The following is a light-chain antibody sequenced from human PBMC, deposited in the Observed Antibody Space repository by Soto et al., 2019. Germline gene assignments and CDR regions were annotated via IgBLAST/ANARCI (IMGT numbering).Light chain of an antibody. J-gene: IGLJ2*01. CDR1: SGHSNYA. Sequence: QLVLTQSPSASASLGASVKLTCTLSSGHSNYAIAWHQLQSEKGPRYLMKLNSDGSHSKGDGIPDRFSGSSSGAERYLTISSLQSEDEADYYCQTWGSGIVVFGGGTNLTVL. CDR2: LNSDGSH. CDR3: QTWGSGIVV. V-gene: IGLV4-69*01.